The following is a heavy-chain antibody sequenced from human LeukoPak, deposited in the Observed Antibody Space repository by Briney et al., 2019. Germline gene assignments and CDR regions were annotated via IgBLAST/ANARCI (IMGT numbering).Heavy chain of an antibody. CDR2: ISSSGSTI. J-gene: IGHJ6*04. CDR1: GFTFSSYE. D-gene: IGHD3-10*02. Sequence: GGSLRLSCAASGFTFSSYEMNWVRQAPGKGLERVSYISSSGSTIYYAASVKGRFTIFRDNANNSLYLQMNSLRAEDTAVYYCAELGITMIGGVWGKGTTVTISS. CDR3: AELGITMIGGV. V-gene: IGHV3-48*03.